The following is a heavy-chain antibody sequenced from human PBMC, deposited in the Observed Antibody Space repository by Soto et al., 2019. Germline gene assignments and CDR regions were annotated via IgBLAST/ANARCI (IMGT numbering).Heavy chain of an antibody. CDR1: GFTFSSYS. V-gene: IGHV3-48*02. CDR3: ARDSAGYSSGWHWYESSYYYYGMDV. J-gene: IGHJ6*02. Sequence: GGSLRLSCAASGFTFSSYSMNWVRQAPGKGLEWVSYISSSSSTIYYADSVKGRFTISRDDAKNSLYLQLNSLRDEDMAVYYCARDSAGYSSGWHWYESSYYYYGMDVWGQGTTVTVSS. D-gene: IGHD6-19*01. CDR2: ISSSSSTI.